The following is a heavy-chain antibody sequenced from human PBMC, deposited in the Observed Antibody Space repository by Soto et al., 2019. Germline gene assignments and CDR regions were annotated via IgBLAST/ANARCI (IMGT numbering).Heavy chain of an antibody. CDR2: IIPIFATA. Sequence: QVQLVQSGAEVKKPGSSVKVSCKASGGTFSTYAFIWVRQAPGLGLEWMGGIIPIFATANYAQKFQGRVTITADEYTSTAYMELSSLRSDDTAIYFCARPTYNFWSAYYSGQGYYLDVWGQGTTVTVSS. CDR1: GGTFSTYA. V-gene: IGHV1-69*01. D-gene: IGHD3-3*01. CDR3: ARPTYNFWSAYYSGQGYYLDV. J-gene: IGHJ6*02.